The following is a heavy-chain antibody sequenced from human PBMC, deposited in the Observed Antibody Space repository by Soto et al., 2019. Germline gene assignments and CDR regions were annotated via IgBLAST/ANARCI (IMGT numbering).Heavy chain of an antibody. D-gene: IGHD6-19*01. Sequence: EVQLVESGGGSVQPGESLRLSCAGSGFTFSSYVMNWVRQAPGKGLEWVSGISGSGGSIYYADSVQGRFSISRDNSKNTLFLQMNSLRVEDTAIYYCANAPGVAGRGRGYWGQGTLVIVSS. CDR3: ANAPGVAGRGRGY. J-gene: IGHJ4*02. CDR2: ISGSGGSI. V-gene: IGHV3-23*04. CDR1: GFTFSSYV.